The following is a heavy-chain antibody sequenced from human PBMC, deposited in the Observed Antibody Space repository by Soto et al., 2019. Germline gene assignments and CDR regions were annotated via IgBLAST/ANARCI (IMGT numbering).Heavy chain of an antibody. V-gene: IGHV4-31*03. CDR2: IYYSGST. CDR3: ARDGEDSCGYYRRYFDY. CDR1: GGSISSGGYY. J-gene: IGHJ4*02. D-gene: IGHD3-22*01. Sequence: SETLSLTGTVSGGSISSGGYYWSWIRQHPGKGLEWIGYIYYSGSTYYNPSLKSRVTISVDTSKNQFSLKLSSVTATDTAVYYCARDGEDSCGYYRRYFDYWGRGTRSSVAS.